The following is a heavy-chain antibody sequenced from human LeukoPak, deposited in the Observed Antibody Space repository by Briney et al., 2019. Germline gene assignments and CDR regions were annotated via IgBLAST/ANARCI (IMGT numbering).Heavy chain of an antibody. CDR2: IYSGNT. D-gene: IGHD3/OR15-3a*01. CDR1: GVSISSSNSY. Sequence: SETLSLTCTVSGVSISSSNSYWGWIRQPPGKGLEWIGSIYSGNTYYNASLKSQVSISIDASKNQFSLRLTSVTAADTAVYYCARQTGSGLFILPGGQGTLVTVSS. J-gene: IGHJ4*02. V-gene: IGHV4-39*01. CDR3: ARQTGSGLFILP.